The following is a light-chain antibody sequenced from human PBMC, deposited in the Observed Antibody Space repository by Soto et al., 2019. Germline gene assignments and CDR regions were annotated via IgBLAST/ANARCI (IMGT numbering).Light chain of an antibody. CDR3: QQSYSTPLT. Sequence: DIQITQSPSSLSASAGDRGTITCRASQSISSYLNWYQQKPGKAPTLLIYDASNLQSGVPSRFSGSGSGTAFTLTISSLQPEDFANYYCQQSYSTPLTFGGGTKVDXK. CDR1: QSISSY. CDR2: DAS. J-gene: IGKJ4*01. V-gene: IGKV1-39*01.